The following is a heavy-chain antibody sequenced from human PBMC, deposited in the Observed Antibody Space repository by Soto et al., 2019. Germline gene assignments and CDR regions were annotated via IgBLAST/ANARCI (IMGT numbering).Heavy chain of an antibody. Sequence: PSETLSLTCTVSGGSISSSSYYWGWIRQPPGKGLEWIGSIYYSGSTYYNPSLKSRVTISVDTSKNQFSLKLSSVTAADTAVYYCARLVVDVLRFLENYYYGMDVWGQGTTVTVSS. V-gene: IGHV4-39*01. D-gene: IGHD3-3*01. CDR3: ARLVVDVLRFLENYYYGMDV. CDR1: GGSISSSSYY. CDR2: IYYSGST. J-gene: IGHJ6*02.